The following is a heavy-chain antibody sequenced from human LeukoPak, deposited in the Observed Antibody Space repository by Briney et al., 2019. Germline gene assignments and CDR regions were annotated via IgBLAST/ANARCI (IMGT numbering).Heavy chain of an antibody. CDR3: AKLDYYDTH. CDR1: GFTFSSYA. Sequence: GGSLRLSCAASGFTFSSYAMCWVRQAPGKGLEWVSSITGSSASTYYADSVKGRFTISRDNSKNTLYLQMNSLRAEDMAVYFCAKLDYYDTHWGQGTLVTVSS. J-gene: IGHJ4*02. V-gene: IGHV3-23*01. D-gene: IGHD3-22*01. CDR2: ITGSSAST.